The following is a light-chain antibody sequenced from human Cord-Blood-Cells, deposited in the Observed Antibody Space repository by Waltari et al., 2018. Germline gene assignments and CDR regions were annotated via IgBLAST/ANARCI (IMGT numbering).Light chain of an antibody. CDR2: DVS. CDR1: SSDVGGYNY. CDR3: SSYTSSSTVV. Sequence: QSALTQPASVSGSPGQSITISCTGPSSDVGGYNYVSWYQQHPGKAPNLMIYDVSNRPSGVSNRCSGSKSGNTATLTISGLQAEDEADYYCSSYTSSSTVVFGGGTKLTVL. J-gene: IGLJ2*01. V-gene: IGLV2-14*01.